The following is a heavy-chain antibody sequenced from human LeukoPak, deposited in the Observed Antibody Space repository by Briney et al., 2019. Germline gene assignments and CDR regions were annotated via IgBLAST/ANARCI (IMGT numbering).Heavy chain of an antibody. J-gene: IGHJ4*02. CDR2: IYYSGST. CDR3: ARHHYGDYVPFDY. CDR1: GGSISSYY. D-gene: IGHD4-17*01. V-gene: IGHV4-59*08. Sequence: KPSETLSLTCTVSGGSISSYYWSWIRQPPGKGLEWIGYIYYSGSTNYNPSLKSRVTISVDTSKNQFSLKLSSVTAADTPVYYCARHHYGDYVPFDYWGQGTLVTVSS.